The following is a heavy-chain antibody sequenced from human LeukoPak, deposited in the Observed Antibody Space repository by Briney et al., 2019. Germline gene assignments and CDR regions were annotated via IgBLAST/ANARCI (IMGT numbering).Heavy chain of an antibody. CDR3: ARDLPDSTRGENY. Sequence: GGSLRLSCAVSGFTFSVSSMNWVRQAPGKGLEWVSVIYDTDSPYYADSVKGRFTISRDNSKNTLYLQMNSLRVEDTAMYYCARDLPDSTRGENYWGQGTLVTVSS. V-gene: IGHV3-53*01. J-gene: IGHJ4*02. CDR1: GFTFSVSS. CDR2: IYDTDSP. D-gene: IGHD6-13*01.